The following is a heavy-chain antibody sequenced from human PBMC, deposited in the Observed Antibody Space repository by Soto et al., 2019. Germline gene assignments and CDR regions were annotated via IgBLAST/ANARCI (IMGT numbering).Heavy chain of an antibody. V-gene: IGHV3-30*18. CDR2: ISYDGSNK. CDR1: GFTFSSYF. D-gene: IGHD3-22*01. CDR3: AKDGNYYDSSGYYYFDS. J-gene: IGHJ4*02. Sequence: GGSLRLSCAASGFTFSSYFMHWVRQAPGKGLEWVAVISYDGSNKYYADSVKGRFTISRDNSKNTLYLQMNSLRAEDTAVYYCAKDGNYYDSSGYYYFDSWGQGTLVTVSS.